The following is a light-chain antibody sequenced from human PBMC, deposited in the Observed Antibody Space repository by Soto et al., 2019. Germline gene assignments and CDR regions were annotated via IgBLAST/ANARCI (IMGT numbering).Light chain of an antibody. CDR1: HDVTTY. V-gene: IGKV3-15*01. J-gene: IGKJ1*01. Sequence: EIVMTHSPATLSVSPGESATLSCRASHDVTTYLAWYQQKSGQAPRLLIYAASTRATGIPARFSGSGSGTEFSLTISSLQSEDFAVYYCQQYINWPRTFGQGTKVDI. CDR3: QQYINWPRT. CDR2: AAS.